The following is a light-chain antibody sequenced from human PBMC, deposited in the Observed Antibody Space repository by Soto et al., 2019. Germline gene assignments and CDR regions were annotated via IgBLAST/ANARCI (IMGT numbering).Light chain of an antibody. J-gene: IGKJ5*01. V-gene: IGKV3-20*01. Sequence: EIVLTQSPGTLSLSPGESATLLCRASQFVSSRYLAWYQQKPGQAPSLLIYGASSRATGTPARFSGSGSGTDFTLTITPLEPEDFAVYFCQQYGSSPITFGQGTRLDMK. CDR3: QQYGSSPIT. CDR1: QFVSSRY. CDR2: GAS.